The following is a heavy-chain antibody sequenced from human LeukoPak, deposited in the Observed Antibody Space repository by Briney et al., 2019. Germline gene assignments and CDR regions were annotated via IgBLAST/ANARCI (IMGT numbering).Heavy chain of an antibody. D-gene: IGHD3-3*01. CDR2: INPNSGGT. CDR1: GYTFTGYY. V-gene: IGHV1-2*02. CDR3: ARAGYYDFWSGYQYYYYYMDV. Sequence: ASVKVSCKASGYTFTGYYMHWVRQAPGQGLEWMGWINPNSGGTNYAQKFQGRVTMTRDTSISTAYMELSRLRYDDTAVYYCARAGYYDFWSGYQYYYYYMDVWGKGTTVTVSS. J-gene: IGHJ6*03.